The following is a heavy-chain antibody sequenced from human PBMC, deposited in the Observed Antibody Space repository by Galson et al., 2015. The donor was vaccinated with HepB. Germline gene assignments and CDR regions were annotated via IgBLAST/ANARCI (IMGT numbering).Heavy chain of an antibody. CDR2: IPSRKSPT. D-gene: IGHD3/OR15-3a*01. CDR1: EFAFGSFS. CDR3: ATTFGLVSHTYTMDV. Sequence: SLSLSCAASEFAFGSFSMNWVRQAPGKGLEWVIPIPSRKSPTYYAESVKGRFTISRDNAKNSLFLQMNSLRAEDTAVYYCATTFGLVSHTYTMDVWGHGTTVTVSS. V-gene: IGHV3-21*01. J-gene: IGHJ6*02.